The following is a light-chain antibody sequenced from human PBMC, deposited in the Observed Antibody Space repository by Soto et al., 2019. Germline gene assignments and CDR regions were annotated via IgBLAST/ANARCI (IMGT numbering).Light chain of an antibody. CDR2: KVS. Sequence: DLVLTQSPLSLSVTLGQPASISCRSSQSLVSSDGNTYLNWFQQRPGQSPRRLIFKVSDRDSGVADRFSGSGSGTDFTLNISRVDAEDVGIYDCMQVTHGPWTCGQGTKAEIK. V-gene: IGKV2-30*01. CDR3: MQVTHGPWT. J-gene: IGKJ1*01. CDR1: QSLVSSDGNTY.